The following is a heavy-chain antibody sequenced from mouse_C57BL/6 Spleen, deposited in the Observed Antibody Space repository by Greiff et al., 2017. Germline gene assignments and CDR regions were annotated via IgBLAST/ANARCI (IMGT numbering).Heavy chain of an antibody. CDR3: ARRDTTVVAKGYFDY. J-gene: IGHJ2*01. D-gene: IGHD1-1*01. CDR2: ISSGGSYT. Sequence: EVKVVESGGDLVKPGGSLKLSCAASGFTFSSYGMSWVRQTPDKRLEWVATISSGGSYTYYPDSVKGRFTISRDNAKNTLYLQMSSLKSEDTAMYYCARRDTTVVAKGYFDYWGQGTTLTVSS. CDR1: GFTFSSYG. V-gene: IGHV5-6*02.